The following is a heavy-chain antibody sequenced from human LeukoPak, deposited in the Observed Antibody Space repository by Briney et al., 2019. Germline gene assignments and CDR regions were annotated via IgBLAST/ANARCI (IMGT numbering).Heavy chain of an antibody. V-gene: IGHV4-39*01. J-gene: IGHJ5*02. CDR2: IYYSGST. Sequence: SETLSLTCTVSGGSISSSSYYWGWLRQPPGKGLEWIGRIYYSGSTYYNPSLKSRVTISVDTSKNQFSLKLSSVTAADTAVYYCARHGPPAYGSINWFDPWGQGTLVTVSS. D-gene: IGHD3-10*01. CDR3: ARHGPPAYGSINWFDP. CDR1: GGSISSSSYY.